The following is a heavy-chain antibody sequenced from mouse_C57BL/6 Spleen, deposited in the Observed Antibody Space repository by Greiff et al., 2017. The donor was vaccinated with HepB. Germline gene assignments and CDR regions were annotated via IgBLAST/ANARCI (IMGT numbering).Heavy chain of an antibody. CDR2: IDPSDSET. J-gene: IGHJ4*01. Sequence: QVQLKESGAELVKPGASVKMSCKASGYTFTSYWMHWVKQRPIQGLEWIGNIDPSDSETHYNQKFKDKATLTVDKSSSTAYMQLSSLTSEDSAVYYCARKGLLNAMDYWGQGTSVTVSS. CDR1: GYTFTSYW. V-gene: IGHV1-52*01. D-gene: IGHD2-3*01. CDR3: ARKGLLNAMDY.